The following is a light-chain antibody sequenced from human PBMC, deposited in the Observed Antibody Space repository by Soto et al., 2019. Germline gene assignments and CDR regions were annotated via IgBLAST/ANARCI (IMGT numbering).Light chain of an antibody. V-gene: IGLV1-47*01. Sequence: QSVLTQPPSASGTPGQRVTISCSGSNSNIEDNYVYWYQQLPGTAPKLLIYKNNQRPSGVPDRFSGSRSGTSASLVISGLRSADEADYYCAARLSSLSRSWVFGGGTKVTVL. J-gene: IGLJ3*02. CDR2: KNN. CDR1: NSNIEDNY. CDR3: AARLSSLSRSWV.